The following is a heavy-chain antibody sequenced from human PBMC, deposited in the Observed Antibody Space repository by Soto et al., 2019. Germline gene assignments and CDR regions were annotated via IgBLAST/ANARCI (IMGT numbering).Heavy chain of an antibody. CDR2: IHYSGNT. J-gene: IGHJ4*02. D-gene: IGHD3-22*01. V-gene: IGHV4-31*03. Sequence: QVQLQESGPGLVKPSQTLSLTCTVSGDSIGTGGYYWDWIRQHPGKGPEWIGYIHYSGNTYYNPSLKSRLPKSLDTSKNQFSLHLSSVTAADTAVYYCATNHDDISGRTPLLFDSWGQGTLVTVSS. CDR3: ATNHDDISGRTPLLFDS. CDR1: GDSIGTGGYY.